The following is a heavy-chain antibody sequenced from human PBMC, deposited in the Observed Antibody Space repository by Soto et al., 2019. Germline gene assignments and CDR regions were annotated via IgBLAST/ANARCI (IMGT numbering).Heavy chain of an antibody. CDR2: ISYDGSNK. CDR3: ARVSSGGYDH. V-gene: IGHV3-30-3*01. Sequence: QVQLVQSGGGVVQPGRSLRLSCATSGFTFSRFAMHWVRQAPGKGLEWVASISYDGSNKNYADSVKGRFTISRDKSNNTMYVQMTSQSPEDKAVYFCARVSSGGYDHWGQGTLVTVSS. CDR1: GFTFSRFA. J-gene: IGHJ5*02. D-gene: IGHD3-22*01.